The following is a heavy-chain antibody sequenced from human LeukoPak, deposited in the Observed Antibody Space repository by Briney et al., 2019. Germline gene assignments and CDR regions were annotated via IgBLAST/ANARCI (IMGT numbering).Heavy chain of an antibody. V-gene: IGHV1-69*05. CDR2: IIPIYRTT. J-gene: IGHJ6*03. Sequence: SVKVSCKASGYTFTSYGISWVRQAPGQGLEWMGGIIPIYRTTNYAQKFQGRVTITTDESTSSAYMELSSLRSEDTAVYYCARGQRPTDITIFLTPYYYHMDVWGKGTTVTVS. CDR1: GYTFTSYG. D-gene: IGHD3-9*01. CDR3: ARGQRPTDITIFLTPYYYHMDV.